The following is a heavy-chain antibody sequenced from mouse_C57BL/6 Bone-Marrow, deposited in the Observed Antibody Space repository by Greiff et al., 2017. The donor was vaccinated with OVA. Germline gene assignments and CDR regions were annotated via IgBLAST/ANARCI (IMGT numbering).Heavy chain of an antibody. CDR2: IYPGNSDT. CDR3: AIYYYGSSDGGFAY. CDR1: GYTFTSYW. V-gene: IGHV1-5*01. J-gene: IGHJ3*01. D-gene: IGHD1-1*01. Sequence: VQLQQSGTVLARPGASVKMSCKTSGYTFTSYWMHWVKQRPGQGLEWIGAIYPGNSDTSYNQKFKGKAKLTAVTSASTAYMALSSLTKEDSAVYDGAIYYYGSSDGGFAYWGQGTLVTVSA.